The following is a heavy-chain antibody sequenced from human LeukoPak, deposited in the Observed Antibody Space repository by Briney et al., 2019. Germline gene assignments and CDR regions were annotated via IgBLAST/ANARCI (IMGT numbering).Heavy chain of an antibody. D-gene: IGHD6-19*01. V-gene: IGHV6-1*01. J-gene: IGHJ4*02. CDR1: GDSVSSKNGA. CDR2: TYYRSKWYN. CDR3: ARGFGTTGWHTFDY. Sequence: SQTLSLTCAVSGDSVSSKNGAWNWIRQSPSRGLEWLGRTYYRSKWYNDYAESMEGRMTISQDTSKNQYSLHLNSVTPDDTAVYYCARGFGTTGWHTFDYWGQGTLVTVSS.